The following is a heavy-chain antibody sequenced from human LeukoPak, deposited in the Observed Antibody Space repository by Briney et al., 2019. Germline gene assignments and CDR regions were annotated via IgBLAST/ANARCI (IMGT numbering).Heavy chain of an antibody. D-gene: IGHD3-22*01. J-gene: IGHJ5*02. Sequence: GGSLRLSCAASGFTFSSYAMSWVRQAPGKGLEGVSAISGSGGSTYYADSVKGRFTISRDNSKNTLYLQMTTLRAEDTAVYYCARDADTSEFFSWLDLWGQGTLVTVSS. CDR1: GFTFSSYA. CDR3: ARDADTSEFFSWLDL. CDR2: ISGSGGST. V-gene: IGHV3-23*01.